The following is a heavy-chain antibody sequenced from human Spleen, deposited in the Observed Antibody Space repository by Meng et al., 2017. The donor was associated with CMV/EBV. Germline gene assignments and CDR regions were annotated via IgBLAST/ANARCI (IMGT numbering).Heavy chain of an antibody. Sequence: GESLKISCAASGFLFSSYAIHWVRQAPGKGLEWVAFIRYDGSNKYYADSVKGRFTISIDNSKNRLYLQMNSLRPEDTAMYYCATYWSADYWGQGTLVTVSS. J-gene: IGHJ4*02. CDR3: ATYWSADY. CDR2: IRYDGSNK. CDR1: GFLFSSYA. D-gene: IGHD1-1*01. V-gene: IGHV3-30*02.